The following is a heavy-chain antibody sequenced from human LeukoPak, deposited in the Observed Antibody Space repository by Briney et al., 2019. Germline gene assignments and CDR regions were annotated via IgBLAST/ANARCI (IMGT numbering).Heavy chain of an antibody. D-gene: IGHD6-19*01. Sequence: ASVKVSCKASGYTFTSYYMHWVRQAPGQGLEWMGIINPSGGSTSYAQKFQGRVTMTRDMSTSTAYMELRSLRSDDTAVYYCARWPRPGIAVAGTYYYYMDVWGKGTTVTVSS. J-gene: IGHJ6*03. CDR1: GYTFTSYY. CDR3: ARWPRPGIAVAGTYYYYMDV. V-gene: IGHV1-46*01. CDR2: INPSGGST.